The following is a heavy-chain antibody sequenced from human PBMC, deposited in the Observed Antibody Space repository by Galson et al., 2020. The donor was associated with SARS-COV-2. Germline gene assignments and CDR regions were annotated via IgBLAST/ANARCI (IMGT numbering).Heavy chain of an antibody. J-gene: IGHJ4*02. Sequence: TGGSLRLSCAASGFTFSSYGMHWVRQAPGKGLEWVAVIWYDGSNKYYADSVKGRFTISRDNSKNTLYLQMNSLRAEDTAVYYCARDQVSSGWSYYFDYWGQVTLVTVSS. CDR3: ARDQVSSGWSYYFDY. V-gene: IGHV3-33*01. CDR2: IWYDGSNK. D-gene: IGHD6-19*01. CDR1: GFTFSSYG.